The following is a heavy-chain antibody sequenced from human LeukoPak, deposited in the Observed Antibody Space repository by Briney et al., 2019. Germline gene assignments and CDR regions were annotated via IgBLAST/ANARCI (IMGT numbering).Heavy chain of an antibody. Sequence: GRSLRLSCAASGFTFGSYGMHWVRQAPGKGLEWVAVISYDGSNKYYADSVKGRFTISRDNSKNTLYLQMNSLRAEDTAVYYCARAGGNSSEGAFDIWGQGTMVTVSS. CDR1: GFTFGSYG. CDR3: ARAGGNSSEGAFDI. J-gene: IGHJ3*02. V-gene: IGHV3-30*03. D-gene: IGHD4-23*01. CDR2: ISYDGSNK.